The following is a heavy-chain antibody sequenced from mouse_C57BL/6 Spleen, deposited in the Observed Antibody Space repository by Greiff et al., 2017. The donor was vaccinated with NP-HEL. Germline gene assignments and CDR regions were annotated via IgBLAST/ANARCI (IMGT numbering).Heavy chain of an antibody. CDR3: ARVLLGRYFDV. V-gene: IGHV7-3*01. Sequence: EVKLVESGGGLVQPGGSLSLSCAASGFTFTDYYMSWVRQPPGKALEWLGFIRNKANGYTTEYSSSVQGRFTISRDNSQSILYLQMNALRAEDSATYYCARVLLGRYFDVWGTGTTVTVSS. CDR2: IRNKANGYTT. CDR1: GFTFTDYY. J-gene: IGHJ1*03. D-gene: IGHD4-1*01.